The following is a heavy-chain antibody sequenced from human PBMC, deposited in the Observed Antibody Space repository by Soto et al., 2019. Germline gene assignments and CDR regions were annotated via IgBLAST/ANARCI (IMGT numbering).Heavy chain of an antibody. D-gene: IGHD1-26*01. CDR3: AKDQWYSGSFYLS. J-gene: IGHJ5*02. Sequence: QVQLVESGGGVVQPGRSLTLSCAASGFTFEKYGMHWVRQAPGKGLEWVAVISYDGSNKYYADSVKGRFTIPRDNSKNTVYLQMNSLRAEDTSVYYCAKDQWYSGSFYLSWGQGTLVTVSS. CDR2: ISYDGSNK. CDR1: GFTFEKYG. V-gene: IGHV3-30*18.